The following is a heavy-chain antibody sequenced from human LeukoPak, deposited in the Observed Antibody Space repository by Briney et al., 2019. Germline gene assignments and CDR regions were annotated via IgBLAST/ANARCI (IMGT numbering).Heavy chain of an antibody. CDR2: INHSGST. CDR3: ARVTGYIVEDYFDY. V-gene: IGHV4-34*01. CDR1: GGSFSGYY. Sequence: SETLSLTCAVYGGSFSGYYWTWIRQPPGKGLEWIGEINHSGSTNYNPSLKSRVTISVGTSKNQFSLRLSSVTAADTAVYYCARVTGYIVEDYFDYWGQGTLVTVSS. J-gene: IGHJ4*02. D-gene: IGHD3-22*01.